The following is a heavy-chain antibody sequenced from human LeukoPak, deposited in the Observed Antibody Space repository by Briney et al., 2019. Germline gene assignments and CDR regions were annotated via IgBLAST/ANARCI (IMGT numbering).Heavy chain of an antibody. J-gene: IGHJ5*02. V-gene: IGHV1-69*13. CDR3: ARHPHPDYSNYVVMTHWFDP. CDR1: GGTFSSYA. D-gene: IGHD4-11*01. CDR2: IIPIFGTA. Sequence: ASVKVSCKASGGTFSSYAISWVRQAPGQGLEWMGGIIPIFGTANYAQKFQGRVTITADESTSTAYMELSSLRSEDTAVYYCARHPHPDYSNYVVMTHWFDPWGQGTPVTVSS.